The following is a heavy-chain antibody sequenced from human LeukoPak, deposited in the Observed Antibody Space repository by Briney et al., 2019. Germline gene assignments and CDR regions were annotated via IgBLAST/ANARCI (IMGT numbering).Heavy chain of an antibody. V-gene: IGHV3-23*01. CDR3: AKDLGDDYEPFDP. J-gene: IGHJ5*02. Sequence: GGYLRLSCAASGYTFSSYAMSWVRQAPGKGLEWVSAISGSGGSTYYADSVKGRFTISRDNSKNTLYLQMDSLSAEDTAVYYCAKDLGDDYEPFDPWGQGTLVTVSS. D-gene: IGHD5-24*01. CDR2: ISGSGGST. CDR1: GYTFSSYA.